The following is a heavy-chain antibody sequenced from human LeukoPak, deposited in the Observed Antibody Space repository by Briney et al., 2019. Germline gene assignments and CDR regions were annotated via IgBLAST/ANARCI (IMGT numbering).Heavy chain of an antibody. CDR1: GFTFSSYA. CDR3: AGGSGSYYRGPDY. D-gene: IGHD3-10*01. CDR2: ISYDGSNK. J-gene: IGHJ4*02. Sequence: PGRSLRLSCAASGFTFSSYAMHWVRHAPGKGLEWVAVISYDGSNKYYADSVKGRFTISRDNSKNTLYLQMNSLRAEDTAVYYCAGGSGSYYRGPDYWGQGTLVTVSS. V-gene: IGHV3-30*04.